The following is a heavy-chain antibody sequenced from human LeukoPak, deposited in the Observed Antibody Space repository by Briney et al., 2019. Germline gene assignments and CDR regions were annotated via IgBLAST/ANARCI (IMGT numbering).Heavy chain of an antibody. Sequence: GASVKVSCKVSGYTLTELSMHWVRQAPGKGLEWMGGFDPEDGETIYAQKFQGRVTMTEDTSTDTAYMELSSLRSEDTAVYYCATTYYCGSGSYYTPFDYWGQGTLVTVSS. CDR3: ATTYYCGSGSYYTPFDY. D-gene: IGHD3-10*01. CDR1: GYTLTELS. V-gene: IGHV1-24*01. J-gene: IGHJ4*02. CDR2: FDPEDGET.